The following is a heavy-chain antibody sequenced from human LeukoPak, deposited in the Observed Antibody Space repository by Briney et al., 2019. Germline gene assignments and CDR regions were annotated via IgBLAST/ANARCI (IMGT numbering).Heavy chain of an antibody. Sequence: HPGGSLRLSCAASGFTFSSYWMSWVRQAPGKGLEWVANIKQDGSEKYYVDSVKGRFTISRDNAKNSLYLQMNSLRAEDTAVYYCARDGAGQYYYGSGSLYYFDYWGQGTLVTVSS. D-gene: IGHD3-10*01. V-gene: IGHV3-7*01. J-gene: IGHJ4*02. CDR2: IKQDGSEK. CDR1: GFTFSSYW. CDR3: ARDGAGQYYYGSGSLYYFDY.